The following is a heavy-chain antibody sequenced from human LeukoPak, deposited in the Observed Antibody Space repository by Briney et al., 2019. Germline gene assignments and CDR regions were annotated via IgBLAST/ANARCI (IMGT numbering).Heavy chain of an antibody. V-gene: IGHV3-23*01. J-gene: IGHJ4*02. CDR2: ISGSGGST. CDR1: GFTFSSYA. CDR3: AKDPAIVLLWFGESEDY. D-gene: IGHD3-10*01. Sequence: PGGSLRLSCAASGFTFSSYAMSWVRQAPGKGLEWVSAISGSGGSTYYADSVKGRFTISRDNSKNTLYLQVNSLRAEDTAVYYCAKDPAIVLLWFGESEDYWGQGTLVTVSS.